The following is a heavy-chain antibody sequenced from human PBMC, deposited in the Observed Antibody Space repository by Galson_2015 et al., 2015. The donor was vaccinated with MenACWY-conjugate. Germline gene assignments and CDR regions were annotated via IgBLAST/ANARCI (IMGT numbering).Heavy chain of an antibody. V-gene: IGHV1-18*01. D-gene: IGHD3-22*01. Sequence: SVKVSCKASGYSFTTYGISWVRQAPGQGLEWMGWISVYHDHTHYAQKFQGRVTMTTDTSTSTAYMELRSLRSDDTAVYYCARVGYYSDTSGPPDYWGQGSLVTVSS. CDR3: ARVGYYSDTSGPPDY. CDR2: ISVYHDHT. J-gene: IGHJ4*02. CDR1: GYSFTTYG.